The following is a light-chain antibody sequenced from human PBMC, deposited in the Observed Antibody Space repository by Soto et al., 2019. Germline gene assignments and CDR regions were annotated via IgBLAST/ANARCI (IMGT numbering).Light chain of an antibody. CDR3: QQAFSYPLT. CDR1: RDIPNH. V-gene: IGKV1-39*01. J-gene: IGKJ4*01. Sequence: DIQMTQSPSSLSASIGDTVTITCRPSRDIPNHLNWYQHKPGKAPNLLIYAASTLHSGVPPRFSGSGSCTSFPLTITSLQPDDFATYFCQQAFSYPLTFVGGTKV. CDR2: AAS.